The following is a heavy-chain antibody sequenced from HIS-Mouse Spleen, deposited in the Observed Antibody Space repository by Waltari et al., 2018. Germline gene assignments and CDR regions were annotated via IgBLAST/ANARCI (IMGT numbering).Heavy chain of an antibody. CDR2: INPSGGST. J-gene: IGHJ4*02. D-gene: IGHD6-6*01. CDR3: ARAVEARPDFDY. CDR1: GYTFTSYY. Sequence: QVQLVQSGAEVKKPGASVKVSCKASGYTFTSYYMPWVRQAPGQGLEWMGIINPSGGSTSYAQKFQGRVTMTRDTSTSTVYMELSSLRSEDTAVYYCARAVEARPDFDYWGQGTLVTVSS. V-gene: IGHV1-46*03.